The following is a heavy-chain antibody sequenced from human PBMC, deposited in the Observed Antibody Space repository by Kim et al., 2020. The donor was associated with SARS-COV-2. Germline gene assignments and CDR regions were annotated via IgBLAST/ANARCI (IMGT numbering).Heavy chain of an antibody. CDR3: ARYNGFSWFDP. D-gene: IGHD1-1*01. Sequence: RYSPSFQGQVTISADKSISTAYLQWSSLKASDTAMYYCARYNGFSWFDPWGQGTLVTVSS. J-gene: IGHJ5*02. V-gene: IGHV5-51*01.